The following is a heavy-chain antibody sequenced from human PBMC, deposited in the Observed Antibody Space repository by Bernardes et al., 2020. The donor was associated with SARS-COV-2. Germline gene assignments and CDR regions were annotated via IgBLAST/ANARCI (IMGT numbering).Heavy chain of an antibody. V-gene: IGHV3-7*03. CDR3: ARGDVWSVDF. D-gene: IGHD2-21*01. CDR1: GFTFSNYW. J-gene: IGHJ4*02. CDR2: INEDGSET. Sequence: GGSLRLSCAASGFTFSNYWMSWVRQAPGKGLEWVANINEDGSETYSVDSVKGRFIISRDNAKNSLYLQMNSLRAEDTAVYYCARGDVWSVDFWGQGTLVTVSS.